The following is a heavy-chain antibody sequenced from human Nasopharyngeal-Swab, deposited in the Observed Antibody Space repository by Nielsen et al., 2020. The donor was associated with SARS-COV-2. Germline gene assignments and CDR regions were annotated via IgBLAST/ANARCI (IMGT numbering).Heavy chain of an antibody. J-gene: IGHJ5*02. Sequence: WIRQPPGKGLEWVAFIAHDASNEYYGDSVKGRFSISRDSSKNTLYLQMDSLRGEDTAVYYCARGTGERITIFRILTDTGGWFDPWGQGTLVTVSS. CDR2: IAHDASNE. D-gene: IGHD3-3*01. CDR3: ARGTGERITIFRILTDTGGWFDP. V-gene: IGHV3-30*03.